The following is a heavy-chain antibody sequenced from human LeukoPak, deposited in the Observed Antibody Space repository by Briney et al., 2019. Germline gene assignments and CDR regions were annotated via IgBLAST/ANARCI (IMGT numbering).Heavy chain of an antibody. CDR2: ISGSGGST. Sequence: GGSLRLSCAASGFTFSSYAMSWVRQAPGKGLEWVSAISGSGGSTYYADPVKGRFTISRDNSKNTLSLQMNSLRAEATAVYYCAEGFPGVGGSGWRQTIDYWGQGTLVTVSS. D-gene: IGHD6-19*01. CDR1: GFTFSSYA. CDR3: AEGFPGVGGSGWRQTIDY. J-gene: IGHJ4*02. V-gene: IGHV3-23*01.